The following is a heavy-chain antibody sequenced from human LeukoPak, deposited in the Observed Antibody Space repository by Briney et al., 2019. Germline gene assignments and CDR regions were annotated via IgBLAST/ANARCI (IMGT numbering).Heavy chain of an antibody. D-gene: IGHD5/OR15-5a*01. CDR2: INDRGLT. V-gene: IGHV4-34*01. J-gene: IGHJ4*02. CDR3: ARDPTTLYNVAYYFDT. CDR1: DLPFSGYF. Sequence: SETLSLTCGVYDLPFSGYFWSWVRQSPERGLEWIGEINDRGLTNYNPSLKSRVTLSVDPSKKQFSLTLTTVTAADTAMYFCARDPTTLYNVAYYFDTWGQGTLVTVSS.